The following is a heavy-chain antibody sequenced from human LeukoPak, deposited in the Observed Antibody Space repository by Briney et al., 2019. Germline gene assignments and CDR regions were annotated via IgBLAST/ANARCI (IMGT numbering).Heavy chain of an antibody. V-gene: IGHV3-21*01. CDR2: ISSSSSYI. Sequence: PGGSLRLSCAASGFTFSSYSMTWVRQAPGKGLEWVSSISSSSSYIYYADSVKGRFTISRDNAKNSLYLQMNSLRAEDTAVYYCARDLEGSTILDYWGQGTLVTVSS. CDR3: ARDLEGSTILDY. D-gene: IGHD2/OR15-2a*01. J-gene: IGHJ4*02. CDR1: GFTFSSYS.